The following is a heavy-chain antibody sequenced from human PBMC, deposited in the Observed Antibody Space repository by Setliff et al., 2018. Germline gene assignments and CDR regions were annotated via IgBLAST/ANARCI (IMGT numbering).Heavy chain of an antibody. CDR3: VRAPPNCSGGSCYYMDV. CDR2: IVPIFGTA. J-gene: IGHJ6*03. CDR1: GGTFSSYA. D-gene: IGHD2-15*01. Sequence: SVKVSCKASGGTFSSYAISWVRQAPGQGREWMGGIVPIFGTAIYAQKFQDRVTMTEDTYTSTVYMELSSLRSEDTAVYYCVRAPPNCSGGSCYYMDVWAKGTTVTVSS. V-gene: IGHV1-69*06.